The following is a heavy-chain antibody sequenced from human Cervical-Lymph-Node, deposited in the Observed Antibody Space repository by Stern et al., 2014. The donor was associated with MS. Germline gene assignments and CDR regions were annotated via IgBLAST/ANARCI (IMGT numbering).Heavy chain of an antibody. CDR2: IKSDGRGT. Sequence: EVQLVESGGGLVQPGGSLRLSCAASGFTFRSYWMHWVRQAPGKGLVWVSRIKSDGRGTTYADSVHGRFTISRDNAKSTPYLLMSSLRAEDTAPYYCARDWSYGLDVWGQGTTVTVSS. V-gene: IGHV3-74*01. J-gene: IGHJ6*02. CDR1: GFTFRSYW. CDR3: ARDWSYGLDV.